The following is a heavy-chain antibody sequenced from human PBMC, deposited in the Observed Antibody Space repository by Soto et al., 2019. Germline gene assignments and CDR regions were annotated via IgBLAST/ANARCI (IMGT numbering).Heavy chain of an antibody. Sequence: LRLSCAASGFTFSSYAMSWVRQAPGKGLEWVSAISGSGGSTYYADSVKGRFTISRDNSKNTLYLQMNSLRAEDTAVYYCAKDGGLAHYYYYYGMDVWGQGTTVTVSS. CDR1: GFTFSSYA. D-gene: IGHD2-15*01. CDR3: AKDGGLAHYYYYYGMDV. CDR2: ISGSGGST. V-gene: IGHV3-23*01. J-gene: IGHJ6*02.